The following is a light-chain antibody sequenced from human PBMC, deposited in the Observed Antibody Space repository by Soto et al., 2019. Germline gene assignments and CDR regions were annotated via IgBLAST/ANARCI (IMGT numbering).Light chain of an antibody. CDR3: QQSYSDVS. CDR2: TTS. J-gene: IGKJ4*01. V-gene: IGKV1-39*01. Sequence: DIQMTQSPTSLSASVGDRVTITCRASQNITNYLNWYQHKPGKAPKVLIYTTSTLQVGVPSRFSGSGSGTDFTLTINGLQPEDSATYYCQQSYSDVSFGGGTRVE. CDR1: QNITNY.